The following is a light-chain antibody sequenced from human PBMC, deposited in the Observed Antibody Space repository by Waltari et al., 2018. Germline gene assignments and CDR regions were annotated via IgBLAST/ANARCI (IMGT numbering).Light chain of an antibody. CDR1: RSVGVN. J-gene: IGKJ2*01. Sequence: VLTQSPATLYVSPGDTATLSCRASRSVGVNLAWYQQKPGQAPRLLIYDASKWATGIPARFSASVSGTEFTRTIISLQSEDSAIYYCHQYNTWPPATFGQGTKLDI. CDR3: HQYNTWPPAT. V-gene: IGKV3-15*01. CDR2: DAS.